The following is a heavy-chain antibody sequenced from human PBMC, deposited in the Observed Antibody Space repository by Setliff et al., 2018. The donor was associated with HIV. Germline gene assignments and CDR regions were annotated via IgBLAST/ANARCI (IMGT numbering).Heavy chain of an antibody. CDR2: ISSSSRTI. J-gene: IGHJ6*03. V-gene: IGHV3-48*01. CDR1: VFTFSIHN. Sequence: PGGSLRLSCAASVFTFSIHNMNWVRQAPGKGLEWLSYISSSSRTIYYADSVKGRFTISRDNAKNSPYLQMNSLRAEDTAVYYCARDGGMGVYYMDVWGKGTTVTVSS. D-gene: IGHD1-26*01. CDR3: ARDGGMGVYYMDV.